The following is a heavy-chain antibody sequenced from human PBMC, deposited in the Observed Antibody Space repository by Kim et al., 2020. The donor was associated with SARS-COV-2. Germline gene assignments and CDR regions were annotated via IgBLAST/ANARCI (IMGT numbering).Heavy chain of an antibody. J-gene: IGHJ4*02. CDR3: AREGIVVVTAMNY. CDR2: INAGNGNT. V-gene: IGHV1-3*01. Sequence: ASVKVSCKASGYTFTSYAMHWVRQAPGQRLEWMGWINAGNGNTKYSQKFQGRVTITRDTSASTAYMELSSLRSEDTAVYYCAREGIVVVTAMNYWGQGTLVTVSS. D-gene: IGHD2-21*02. CDR1: GYTFTSYA.